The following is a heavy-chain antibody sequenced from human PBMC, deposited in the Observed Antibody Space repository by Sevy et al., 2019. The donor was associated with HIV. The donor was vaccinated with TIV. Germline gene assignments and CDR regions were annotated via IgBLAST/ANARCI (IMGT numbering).Heavy chain of an antibody. CDR2: INSDGSST. V-gene: IGHV3-74*01. CDR3: ARGGVAVVVLNQPLGYYYGMDV. CDR1: GFTFSSYW. Sequence: GGSLRLSCAASGFTFSSYWMHWVRQAPGKGLVWVSRINSDGSSTSCADSVKRRFTISRDNAKNTLYLQMNSLRAEDTAVYYCARGGVAVVVLNQPLGYYYGMDVWGQGTTVTVSS. J-gene: IGHJ6*02. D-gene: IGHD2-21*01.